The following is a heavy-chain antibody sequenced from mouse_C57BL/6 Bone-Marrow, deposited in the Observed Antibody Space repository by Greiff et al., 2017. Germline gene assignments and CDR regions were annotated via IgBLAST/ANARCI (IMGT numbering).Heavy chain of an antibody. CDR3: AISDGYYVSFYFDY. CDR2: IYPGSGST. D-gene: IGHD2-3*01. Sequence: VKLQQPGAELVKPGASVKMSCKASGYTFTSYWITWVKQRPGQGLEWIGDIYPGSGSTNYNEKFKSKATLTVDTSSSTAYMQLSSLTSEDSAVYYCAISDGYYVSFYFDYWGQGTTLTVSS. CDR1: GYTFTSYW. V-gene: IGHV1-55*01. J-gene: IGHJ2*01.